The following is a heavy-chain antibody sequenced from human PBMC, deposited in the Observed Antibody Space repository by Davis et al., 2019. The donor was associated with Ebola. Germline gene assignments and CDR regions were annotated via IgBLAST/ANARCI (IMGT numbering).Heavy chain of an antibody. CDR3: AKDKSYGDYVGDN. J-gene: IGHJ4*02. Sequence: PGGSLRLSCAASGFTFSYYGMHWVRQAPGKGLEWVAFIRYDGSIKYYADSVKGRFTISRDNSKNTLYLQMNSLRVEDTAVYYCAKDKSYGDYVGDNWGQGTLVTVSS. V-gene: IGHV3-30*02. CDR1: GFTFSYYG. CDR2: IRYDGSIK. D-gene: IGHD4-17*01.